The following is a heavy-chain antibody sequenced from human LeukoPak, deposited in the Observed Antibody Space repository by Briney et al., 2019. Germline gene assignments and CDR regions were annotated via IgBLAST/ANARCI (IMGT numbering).Heavy chain of an antibody. J-gene: IGHJ6*04. CDR3: ATSARTAYYYGSGSYPSLDV. CDR2: MNPNSGNT. D-gene: IGHD3-10*01. V-gene: IGHV1-8*01. CDR1: GYTFTSYD. Sequence: ASVKVSCKASGYTFTSYDINWVRQATGQGLEWMGWMNPNSGNTGYAQKFQGRVTMTRNTSISTAYMELSSLRSEDTAVYYCATSARTAYYYGSGSYPSLDVWGKGTTVTVSS.